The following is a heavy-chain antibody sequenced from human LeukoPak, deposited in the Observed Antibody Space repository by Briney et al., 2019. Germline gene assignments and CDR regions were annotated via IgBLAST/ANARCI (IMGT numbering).Heavy chain of an antibody. Sequence: SETLSLTCTVSGGSISSYYWSWIRQPPGKGLEWIGYIYYSGSTNYNPSLKSRVTISVDTSKNQSSLKLSSVTAADTAVYYCARNRYNWNPNLAFDIWGQGTMVTVSS. CDR2: IYYSGST. CDR1: GGSISSYY. D-gene: IGHD1-20*01. J-gene: IGHJ3*02. V-gene: IGHV4-59*01. CDR3: ARNRYNWNPNLAFDI.